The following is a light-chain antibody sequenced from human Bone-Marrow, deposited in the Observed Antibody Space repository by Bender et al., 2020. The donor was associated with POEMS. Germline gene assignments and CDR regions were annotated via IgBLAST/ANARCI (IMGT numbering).Light chain of an antibody. Sequence: QSVLTQPASVSAAPGQKVTISCSGTSSNIGNNYVSWYQQLPGTAPKLLIYDNNKRPSGIPDRFSGSKSDTSATLGITGLQTGDEADYYCGTWDSRLSASYVFGTGTKVTVL. V-gene: IGLV1-51*01. J-gene: IGLJ1*01. CDR3: GTWDSRLSASYV. CDR2: DNN. CDR1: SSNIGNNY.